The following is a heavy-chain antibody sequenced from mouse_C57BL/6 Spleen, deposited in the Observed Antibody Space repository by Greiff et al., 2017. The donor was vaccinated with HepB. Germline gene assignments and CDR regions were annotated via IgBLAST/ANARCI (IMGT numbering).Heavy chain of an antibody. V-gene: IGHV1-82*01. CDR2: IYPGDGDT. J-gene: IGHJ1*03. CDR3: ARGWEWYFDV. CDR1: GYAFSSSW. D-gene: IGHD2-3*01. Sequence: QVQLKESGPELVKPGASVKISCKASGYAFSSSWMNWVKQRPGKGLEWIGRIYPGDGDTNYNGKFKGKATLTADKSSSTAYMQLSSLTSEDSAVYVCARGWEWYFDVWGTGTTVTVSS.